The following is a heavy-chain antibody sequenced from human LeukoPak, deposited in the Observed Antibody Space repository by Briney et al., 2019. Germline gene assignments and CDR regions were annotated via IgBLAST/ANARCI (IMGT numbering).Heavy chain of an antibody. Sequence: KSSETLSLTCTVSGGSISSGGYYWSWIRQPPGKGLEWIGYIYYSGSTNYNPSLKSRVTISVDTSKNQFSLKLSSVTAADTAVYYCARASGTIVNWFDPWGQGTLVTVSS. CDR1: GGSISSGGYY. J-gene: IGHJ5*02. V-gene: IGHV4-61*08. CDR3: ARASGTIVNWFDP. D-gene: IGHD1-26*01. CDR2: IYYSGST.